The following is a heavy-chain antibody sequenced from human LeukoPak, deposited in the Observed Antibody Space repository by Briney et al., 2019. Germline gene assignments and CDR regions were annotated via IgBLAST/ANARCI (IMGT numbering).Heavy chain of an antibody. CDR3: TRTKGYDDY. J-gene: IGHJ4*02. D-gene: IGHD6-13*01. CDR1: GFTFGDYA. V-gene: IGHV3-49*04. CDR2: IRSKAYGGTT. Sequence: GGSLRLSCTASGFTFGDYAMSWVRQAPEKGLEWVGFIRSKAYGGTTEYAASVKGRFTISRDDSKSIAYLQMNSLKTEDTAVYYCTRTKGYDDYWGQGTLVTVSS.